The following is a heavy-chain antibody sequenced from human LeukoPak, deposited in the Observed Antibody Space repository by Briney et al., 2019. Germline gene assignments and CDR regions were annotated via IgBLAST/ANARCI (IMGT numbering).Heavy chain of an antibody. V-gene: IGHV3-30-3*01. CDR2: ISYDGSNK. D-gene: IGHD2-2*01. J-gene: IGHJ6*02. CDR1: GFTFSSYA. Sequence: GGSQRLSCAAPGFTFSSYAMHWVRQAPGKGLEWVAVISYDGSNKYYADSVKGRFTISRDNSKNTLYLQMNSLRAEDTAVYYCARAFGIVVVPAALTYYGMDVWGQGTTVTVSS. CDR3: ARAFGIVVVPAALTYYGMDV.